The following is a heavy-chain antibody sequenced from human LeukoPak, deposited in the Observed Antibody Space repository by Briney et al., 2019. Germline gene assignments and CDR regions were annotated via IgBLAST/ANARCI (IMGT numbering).Heavy chain of an antibody. D-gene: IGHD2-2*01. J-gene: IGHJ4*02. CDR1: GFTFSLYA. V-gene: IGHV3-21*05. CDR3: ARDTFQPGLIDS. CDR2: INDDSSDI. Sequence: GGSLRLSCAASGFTFSLYAMNWVRQAPGKGLEWASYINDDSSDIHYAGSVRGRFTISRDDARKTLYLQLSSLRVEDTAVYYCARDTFQPGLIDSWGQGTLVTVSS.